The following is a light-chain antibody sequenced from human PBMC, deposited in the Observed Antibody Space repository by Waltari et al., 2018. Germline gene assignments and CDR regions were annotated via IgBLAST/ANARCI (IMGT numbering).Light chain of an antibody. Sequence: DTVKNQSSGPLGGLPGQRDTVKRQIRQSVLYSSNNKNYLAWYQQKPGQPPKLLIYWASTRESGVPDRFSGSGSGTDFSLTSSSLQAEDVAVYYCQQYYTTPLTFGGGTKVEIK. J-gene: IGKJ4*01. CDR3: QQYYTTPLT. CDR1: QSVLYSSNNKNY. CDR2: WAS. V-gene: IGKV4-1*01.